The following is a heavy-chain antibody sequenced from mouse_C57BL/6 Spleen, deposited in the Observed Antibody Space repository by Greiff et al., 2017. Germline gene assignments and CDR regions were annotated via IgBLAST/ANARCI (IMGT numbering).Heavy chain of an antibody. CDR3: TSTVVDAMDY. CDR2: IDPEDGDT. Sequence: VQLQQSGAELVRPGASVKLSCTASGFNIKDYYMHWVKQRPEQGLEWIGRIDPEDGDTEYAPKFQGKATMTADTSSNTADRQLRSLTSEDIAVYYWTSTVVDAMDYWGQGTSVAVCS. J-gene: IGHJ4*01. D-gene: IGHD1-1*01. V-gene: IGHV14-1*01. CDR1: GFNIKDYY.